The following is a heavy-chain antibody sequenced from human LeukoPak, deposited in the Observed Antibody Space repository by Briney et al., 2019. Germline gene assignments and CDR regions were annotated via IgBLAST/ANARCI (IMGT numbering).Heavy chain of an antibody. CDR3: ARDPSGRYYDFWSGCSNWFGP. V-gene: IGHV4-4*07. CDR1: GGSISSYY. D-gene: IGHD3-3*01. J-gene: IGHJ5*02. CDR2: IYTSGST. Sequence: PSETLSLTCTVSGGSISSYYWSWIRQPAGKGLEWIGRIYTSGSTNYNPSLKSRVTMSVDTSKNQFSLKLSSVTAADTAVYYCARDPSGRYYDFWSGCSNWFGPWGQGTLVTVSS.